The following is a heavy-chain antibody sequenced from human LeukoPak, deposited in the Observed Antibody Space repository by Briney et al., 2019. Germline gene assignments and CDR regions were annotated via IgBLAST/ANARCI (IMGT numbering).Heavy chain of an antibody. V-gene: IGHV1-2*02. CDR1: GYTFTGYY. Sequence: GASVKVSCKASGYTFTGYYIHWLRQAPGQGLEWMGWINPNSGGTNYAQKFQGRVTMTSDTSISTAYMELSRLRSDDTAVYYCATPERGYSGYDFGSWGQGTLVTVSS. CDR2: INPNSGGT. CDR3: ATPERGYSGYDFGS. D-gene: IGHD5-12*01. J-gene: IGHJ4*02.